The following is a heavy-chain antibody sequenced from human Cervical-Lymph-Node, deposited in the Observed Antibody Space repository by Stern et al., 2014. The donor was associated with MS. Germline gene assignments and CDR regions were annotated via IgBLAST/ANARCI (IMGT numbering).Heavy chain of an antibody. D-gene: IGHD6-13*01. Sequence: EVQLVESGGGLVQPGRSLRLSCAASGFTFDEFDMNWVRQAPGKGLEWVASISWDSGRIAYTDSVNGRFTISRDNAKNSLYLQLNSLRSEDTAFYYCARVQYSSSWYMFDYWGQGTLVTVSS. J-gene: IGHJ4*02. CDR2: ISWDSGRI. V-gene: IGHV3-9*01. CDR3: ARVQYSSSWYMFDY. CDR1: GFTFDEFD.